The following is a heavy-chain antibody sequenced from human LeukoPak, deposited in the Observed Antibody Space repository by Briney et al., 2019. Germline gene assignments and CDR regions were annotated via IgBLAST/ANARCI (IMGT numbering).Heavy chain of an antibody. D-gene: IGHD3-22*01. CDR3: ARDPRFYFDSSGYFDY. CDR1: GFTFSSYS. J-gene: IGHJ4*02. CDR2: ISSSSSYI. V-gene: IGHV3-21*01. Sequence: TPGGSLRLSCAASGFTFSSYSMNWVRQAPGKGLEWVSSISSSSSYIYYADSVKGRFTISRDNAKNSLYLQMNSLRAEDTAVYYCARDPRFYFDSSGYFDYWGQGTLVTVSS.